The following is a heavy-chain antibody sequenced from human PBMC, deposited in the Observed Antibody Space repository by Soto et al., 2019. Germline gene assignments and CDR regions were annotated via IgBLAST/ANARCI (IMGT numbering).Heavy chain of an antibody. CDR1: GFTVSSNY. D-gene: IGHD3-22*01. V-gene: IGHV3-53*01. Sequence: GGSLRLSCAASGFTVSSNYMSWVRQAQGKGLEWVSVIYSGGSTYYADSVKGRFTISRDNSKNTLYLQMNSLRAEDTAVYYCANLNTMIGDSDAFDIWGQGTMVTVSS. CDR3: ANLNTMIGDSDAFDI. J-gene: IGHJ3*02. CDR2: IYSGGST.